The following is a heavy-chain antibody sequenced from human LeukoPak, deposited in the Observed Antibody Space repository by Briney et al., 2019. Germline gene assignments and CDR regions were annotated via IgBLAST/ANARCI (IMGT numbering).Heavy chain of an antibody. V-gene: IGHV4-59*01. CDR1: GGSISSYY. CDR2: IYYSGST. CDR3: AGQWLPESGYYYYGMDV. J-gene: IGHJ6*02. Sequence: KPSETLSLTCTVSGGSISSYYWSWIRQPPGKGLEWIGYIYYSGSTNYNPSLKSRVTISVDTSKNQFSLKLSSVTAAATAVYYCAGQWLPESGYYYYGMDVWGQGTTVTVSS. D-gene: IGHD5-12*01.